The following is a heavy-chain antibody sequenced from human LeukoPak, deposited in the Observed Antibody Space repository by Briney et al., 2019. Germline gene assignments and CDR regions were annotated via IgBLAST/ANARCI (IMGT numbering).Heavy chain of an antibody. CDR2: ISTDAYYK. D-gene: IGHD2-21*01. V-gene: IGHV3-30*09. CDR3: ARSVIPGRWYFDL. J-gene: IGHJ2*01. CDR1: GFTVSAYP. Sequence: GGSLRLSCAASGFTVSAYPFHWVRQAPGKGLEWVAAISTDAYYKYHGDSVRGLFAISRDNYMNSLYLQLNGLRAEDTAVYYCARSVIPGRWYFDLWGRGTLVTVSS.